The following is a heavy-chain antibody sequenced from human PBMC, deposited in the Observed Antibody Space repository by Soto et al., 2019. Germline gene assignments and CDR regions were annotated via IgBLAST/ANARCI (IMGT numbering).Heavy chain of an antibody. CDR3: ARAQAAAGTISEYFQH. CDR1: GGSISSSSYY. V-gene: IGHV4-39*02. D-gene: IGHD6-13*01. CDR2: IYYSGST. Sequence: SETLSLTCTVSGGSISSSSYYWGWIRQPPGKGLEWIGSIYYSGSTYYNPSLKSRFTISRDNAKNSLYLQMNSLRAEDTAVYYCARAQAAAGTISEYFQHWGQGTLVTVSS. J-gene: IGHJ1*01.